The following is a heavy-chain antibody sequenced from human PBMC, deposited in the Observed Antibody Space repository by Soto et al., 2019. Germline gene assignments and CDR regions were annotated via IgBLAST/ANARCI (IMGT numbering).Heavy chain of an antibody. V-gene: IGHV1-69*12. Sequence: QVQLVQSGAEVKKPGSSVKVSCKASGGTFSSYAISWVRQAPGQGLEWMGGIIPIFGTANYAQKFQGRDTITADESTSTAYMELSSLRSEDTAVYYCASHCGGDCYTAYYYYYGMDVWGQGTTVTVSS. CDR2: IIPIFGTA. CDR3: ASHCGGDCYTAYYYYYGMDV. J-gene: IGHJ6*02. CDR1: GGTFSSYA. D-gene: IGHD2-21*02.